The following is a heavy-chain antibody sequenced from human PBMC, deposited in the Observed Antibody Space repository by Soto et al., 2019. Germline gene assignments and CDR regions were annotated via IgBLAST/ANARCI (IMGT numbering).Heavy chain of an antibody. D-gene: IGHD1-26*01. V-gene: IGHV4-39*01. CDR2: IYYSGST. J-gene: IGHJ3*02. Sequence: QLQLQESGPGLVKPSETLSLTCTVSGGSISSSSYYWGWIRQPPGKGLEWIGSIYYSGSTYYNPSLKSRVTISVDTSKNQFSLKLSSVTAADTAVYYCARDWESYLKRDAFDIWGQGTMVTVSS. CDR3: ARDWESYLKRDAFDI. CDR1: GGSISSSSYY.